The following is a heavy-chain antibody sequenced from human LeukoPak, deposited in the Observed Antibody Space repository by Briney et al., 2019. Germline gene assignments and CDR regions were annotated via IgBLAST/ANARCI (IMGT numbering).Heavy chain of an antibody. CDR1: GYTFTSYG. V-gene: IGHV1-18*01. CDR2: ISAYNGNT. D-gene: IGHD3-22*01. CDR3: ARVNSGALYYDSSGYDFSPDFDY. J-gene: IGHJ4*02. Sequence: ASVKVSCKASGYTFTSYGISWLRQAPGQGLEWMGWISAYNGNTNYAQKLQGRVTMTTDTSTSTAYMELRSLRSDDTAVYYCARVNSGALYYDSSGYDFSPDFDYWGAGPLVTVSS.